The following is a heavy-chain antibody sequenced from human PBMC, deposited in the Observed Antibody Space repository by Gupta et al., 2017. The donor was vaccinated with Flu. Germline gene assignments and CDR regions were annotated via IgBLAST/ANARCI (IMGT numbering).Heavy chain of an antibody. Sequence: QVQLVQSGAEGKKPGASVKVSCKASGYTFTSYYMHWVRRAPAQGLEWMGIINPSCGSTSYAQKFQGRVTMTRDTSTSTVYMELSSLRSEDTAVYYCARDSGGIIQLWLTTKNEHGDFDYWGQGTLVTGSS. CDR3: ARDSGGIIQLWLTTKNEHGDFDY. V-gene: IGHV1-46*01. D-gene: IGHD5-18*01. CDR1: GYTFTSYY. J-gene: IGHJ4*02. CDR2: INPSCGST.